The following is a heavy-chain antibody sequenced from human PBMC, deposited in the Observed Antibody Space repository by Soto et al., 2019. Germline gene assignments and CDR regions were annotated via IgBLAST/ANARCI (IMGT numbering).Heavy chain of an antibody. V-gene: IGHV1-3*04. J-gene: IGHJ5*02. CDR2: INSDTGYT. Sequence: ASVKVSCKASGFTFSHHSIHWVRQAPGQRLEWMGWINSDTGYTKYSQEFQARLTITWDSSAKTAYMELSSLQSEDTAVYYCVRGKEAGVWFDPWGQGTLVTVS. D-gene: IGHD3-10*01. CDR1: GFTFSHHS. CDR3: VRGKEAGVWFDP.